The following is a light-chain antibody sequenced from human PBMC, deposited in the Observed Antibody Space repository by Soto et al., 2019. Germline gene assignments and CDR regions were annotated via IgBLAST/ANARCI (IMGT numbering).Light chain of an antibody. V-gene: IGKV3-11*01. Sequence: EIVMTQSPATLSVSPGERATLSCRASQSVSSYLAWYQQKPGQAPRLLIYDTSNRATGIPARFSGSGSGTDFTLTISSLEPEDFAVYYCQQRYNWPPITFGQGTRLEI. CDR1: QSVSSY. CDR3: QQRYNWPPIT. CDR2: DTS. J-gene: IGKJ5*01.